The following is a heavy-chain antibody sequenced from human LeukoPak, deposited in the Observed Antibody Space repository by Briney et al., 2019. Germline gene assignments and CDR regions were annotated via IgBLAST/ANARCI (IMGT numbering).Heavy chain of an antibody. D-gene: IGHD2-15*01. J-gene: IGHJ3*02. Sequence: GGSLRLSCAASGFTFSSYWMSWVRQAPGKGLEWVANIKQDGSEKYYVDSVKGRFTISRDNAKNSLYLQMNSLRAGDTAVYYCAREYCSGGSCYSSLDAFDIWGQGTMVTVSS. CDR1: GFTFSSYW. CDR3: AREYCSGGSCYSSLDAFDI. V-gene: IGHV3-7*01. CDR2: IKQDGSEK.